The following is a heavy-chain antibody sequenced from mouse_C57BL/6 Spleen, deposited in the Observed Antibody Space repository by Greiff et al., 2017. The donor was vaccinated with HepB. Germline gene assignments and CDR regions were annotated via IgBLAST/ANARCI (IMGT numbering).Heavy chain of an antibody. CDR2: IDPNSGGT. CDR3: ARSGYDGSSFLSY. D-gene: IGHD1-1*01. J-gene: IGHJ3*01. CDR1: GYTFTSYW. Sequence: QVQLQQPGAELVKPGASVKLSCKASGYTFTSYWMHWVKQRPGRGLEWIGRIDPNSGGTKYNEKFKSKATLTVDKPSSTAYMQISSLTSEDSAVYYCARSGYDGSSFLSYWGQGTLVTVSA. V-gene: IGHV1-72*01.